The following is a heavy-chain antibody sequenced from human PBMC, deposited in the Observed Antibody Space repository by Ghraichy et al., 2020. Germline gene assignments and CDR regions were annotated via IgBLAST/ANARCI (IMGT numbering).Heavy chain of an antibody. Sequence: GGSLRLSCGASGFTFSSYAMGWVRQAPGKGLEWVADISGRGGRPYYADSVKGRFTISRDISKNTLYLQMNSLRAEDTAVYYCAKERLPYGSGTHDYWGQGTLVTVSS. CDR3: AKERLPYGSGTHDY. CDR1: GFTFSSYA. V-gene: IGHV3-23*01. CDR2: ISGRGGRP. J-gene: IGHJ4*02. D-gene: IGHD3-10*01.